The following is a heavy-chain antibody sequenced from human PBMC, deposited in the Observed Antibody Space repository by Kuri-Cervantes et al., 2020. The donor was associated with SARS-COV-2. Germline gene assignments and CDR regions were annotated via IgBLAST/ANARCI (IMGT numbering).Heavy chain of an antibody. V-gene: IGHV3-23*01. D-gene: IGHD3-22*01. CDR2: ISGSGSST. Sequence: GESLKISCAASGFTFSSYGMHWVRQAPGKGLEWVSAISGSGSSTYYADSVKGRFTISRDNSKNTLYLQMNSLRAEDTAVYYCAKDFVYYYDSSGYLFDYWGQGTLVTVSS. CDR3: AKDFVYYYDSSGYLFDY. CDR1: GFTFSSYG. J-gene: IGHJ4*02.